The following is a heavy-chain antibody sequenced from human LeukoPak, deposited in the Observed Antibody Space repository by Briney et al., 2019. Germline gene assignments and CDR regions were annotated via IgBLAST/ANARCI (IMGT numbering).Heavy chain of an antibody. CDR2: INHSGST. CDR1: GGSISGYY. D-gene: IGHD3-10*01. Sequence: SETLSLTCTVSGGSISGYYWSWIRQPPGKGLEWIGEINHSGSTNYNPSLKSRVTISVDTSKNQFSLKLSSVTAADTAVYYCASNSFDYYGSGSYSVDYWGQGTLVTVSS. CDR3: ASNSFDYYGSGSYSVDY. V-gene: IGHV4-34*01. J-gene: IGHJ4*02.